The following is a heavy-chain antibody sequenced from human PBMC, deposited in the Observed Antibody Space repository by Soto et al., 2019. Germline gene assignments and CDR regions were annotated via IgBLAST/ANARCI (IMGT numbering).Heavy chain of an antibody. Sequence: SETLSLTCAVSGYSISSGYYWGWIRQPAGKGLEWIGRIYTSGSTNYNPSLKSRVTMSVDTSKNQFSLKLSSVTAADTAVYYCARGRGCSSTSCSPGWFDPWGQGTLVTVSS. V-gene: IGHV4-4*07. D-gene: IGHD2-2*01. J-gene: IGHJ5*02. CDR2: IYTSGST. CDR1: GYSISSGYY. CDR3: ARGRGCSSTSCSPGWFDP.